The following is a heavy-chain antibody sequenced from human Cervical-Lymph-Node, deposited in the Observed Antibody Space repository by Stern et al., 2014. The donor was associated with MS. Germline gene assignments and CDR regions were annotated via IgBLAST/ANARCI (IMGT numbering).Heavy chain of an antibody. CDR1: GFTFTSYA. Sequence: EQLVESGGGVVQPGRSLRVSCATAGFTFTSYAMNWVRQAPGKGLEWVAVISYDGNTKYYADSVKGRFPISRDSSKNTLYLQMSSLRAEDTAVYYCVRERSSRGFDYWGQGSLVTVSS. CDR2: ISYDGNTK. D-gene: IGHD5/OR15-5a*01. CDR3: VRERSSRGFDY. V-gene: IGHV3-30-3*01. J-gene: IGHJ4*02.